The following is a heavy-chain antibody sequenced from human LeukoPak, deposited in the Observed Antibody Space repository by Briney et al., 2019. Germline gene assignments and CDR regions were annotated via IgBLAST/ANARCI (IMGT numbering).Heavy chain of an antibody. J-gene: IGHJ6*03. D-gene: IGHD1-20*01. CDR1: GYTFTGYY. Sequence: GASVKVSCKASGYTFTGYYMHWVRQAPGQGLEWMGWINPNSGGTNYAQKFQGRVTMTRDTSISTAYMELSGLRSDDTAIYYCARDLPGGQIAAITYYMDVWGKGTTVTVSS. CDR3: ARDLPGGQIAAITYYMDV. V-gene: IGHV1-2*02. CDR2: INPNSGGT.